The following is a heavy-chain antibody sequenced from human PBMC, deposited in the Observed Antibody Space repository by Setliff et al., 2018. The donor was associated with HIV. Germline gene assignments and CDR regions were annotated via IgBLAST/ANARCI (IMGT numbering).Heavy chain of an antibody. J-gene: IGHJ3*02. CDR3: ARHWNYDTGLDPFDI. CDR1: GGSISSHY. CDR2: IYNSGNT. V-gene: IGHV4-4*07. D-gene: IGHD3-22*01. Sequence: SETLSLTCTVSGGSISSHYWSWIRQPAGKGLEWIGRIYNSGNTNYNPSLKSRVNMSVDASKNQFSLKLNSVTAADTAVYYCARHWNYDTGLDPFDIWGQGTMVTVSS.